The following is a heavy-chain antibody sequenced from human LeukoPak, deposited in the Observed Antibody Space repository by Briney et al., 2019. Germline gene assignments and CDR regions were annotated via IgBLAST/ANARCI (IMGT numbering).Heavy chain of an antibody. Sequence: SETLSLTCTVSGGSISSSSYYWGWIRQPPGKGLEWIGSIYYSGSTYYNPSLKSRVTISVDTPKNQFSLKLSSVTAADTAVYYCARARRAAGLRYFDWSYIAEYNWFDPWGQGTLVTVSS. D-gene: IGHD3-9*01. CDR3: ARARRAAGLRYFDWSYIAEYNWFDP. J-gene: IGHJ5*02. V-gene: IGHV4-39*07. CDR1: GGSISSSSYY. CDR2: IYYSGST.